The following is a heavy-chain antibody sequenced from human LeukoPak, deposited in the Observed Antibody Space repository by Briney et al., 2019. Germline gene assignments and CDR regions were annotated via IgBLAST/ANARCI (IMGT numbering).Heavy chain of an antibody. CDR2: IYYSGST. CDR1: GGSISDYY. J-gene: IGHJ6*03. V-gene: IGHV4-59*01. Sequence: PSETLSLTCTVSGGSISDYYWNWIRQPPGKGLEWIGYIYYSGSTTYNPSLKSRVTMSVDTAKNQFPLKLRSVTAADTPVYYCARGDFCSKSNCYLRPMDVWGKGTTVTVSS. D-gene: IGHD3-3*01. CDR3: ARGDFCSKSNCYLRPMDV.